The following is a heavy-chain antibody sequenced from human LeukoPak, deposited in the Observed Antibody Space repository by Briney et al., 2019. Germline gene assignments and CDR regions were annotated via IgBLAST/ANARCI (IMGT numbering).Heavy chain of an antibody. V-gene: IGHV4-39*01. J-gene: IGHJ4*02. CDR2: IYYSGST. D-gene: IGHD3-10*01. Sequence: PSETLSLTCTVSGGSISSSSHYWGWIRQPPGKGLEWIGSIYYSGSTHYNPSLKSRVTISVDTSKNQFSLKLSSVTAADTAVYYCARQWFGELLYTFDYWGQGTLVTVSS. CDR3: ARQWFGELLYTFDY. CDR1: GGSISSSSHY.